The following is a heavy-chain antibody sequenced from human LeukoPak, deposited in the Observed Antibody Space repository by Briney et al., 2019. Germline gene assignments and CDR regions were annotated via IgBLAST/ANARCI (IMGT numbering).Heavy chain of an antibody. J-gene: IGHJ4*02. V-gene: IGHV3-30-3*01. CDR1: GFTFSNYA. CDR2: ISYDGSNK. D-gene: IGHD1-26*01. Sequence: PGRSLRLSCAASGFTFSNYAIHWVRQAPGKGLEWVAVISYDGSNKYYVDSVKGRFTISRDNSKNTLYLQMNSLRAEDTAVYYCARDRVRATGGRLDYWGQGTLVTVSS. CDR3: ARDRVRATGGRLDY.